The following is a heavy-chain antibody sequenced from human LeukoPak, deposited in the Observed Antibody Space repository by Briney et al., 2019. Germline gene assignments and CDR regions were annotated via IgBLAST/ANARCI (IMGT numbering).Heavy chain of an antibody. J-gene: IGHJ4*02. Sequence: GGSLRLSYAASGLTFSSYWMHWVRQAPGKGLVWVSRINSDGSSTSYADSVKGRFTISRDNAKNTLYLQMNSLRAEDTAVYYCARSRSEGYFDYWGQGTLVTVSS. CDR2: INSDGSST. CDR3: ARSRSEGYFDY. V-gene: IGHV3-74*01. CDR1: GLTFSSYW.